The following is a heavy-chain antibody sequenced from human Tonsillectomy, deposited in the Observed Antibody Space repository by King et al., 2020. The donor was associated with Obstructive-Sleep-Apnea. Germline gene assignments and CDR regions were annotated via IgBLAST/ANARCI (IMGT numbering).Heavy chain of an antibody. CDR2: ISYDGSNK. Sequence: VQLVESGGGVVQPGRSLRLSCAASGFTFSSYAMHWVRQAPGKGLEWGAVISYDGSNKYYADSVKGRFTIARDNSKNPLYLQMNGLRAMETAVYYCARVSTVVTPAWSYYFDYWGQGTLVTVSS. V-gene: IGHV3-30*04. CDR1: GFTFSSYA. D-gene: IGHD4-23*01. J-gene: IGHJ4*02. CDR3: ARVSTVVTPAWSYYFDY.